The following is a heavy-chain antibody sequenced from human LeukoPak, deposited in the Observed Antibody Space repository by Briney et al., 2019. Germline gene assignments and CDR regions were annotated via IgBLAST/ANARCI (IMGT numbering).Heavy chain of an antibody. CDR3: ASTELLWFGESYNWFDP. CDR1: GGSIRSSYYY. D-gene: IGHD3-10*01. CDR2: IYDSGST. V-gene: IGHV4-39*01. J-gene: IGHJ5*02. Sequence: SETLSLTCTVSGGSIRSSYYYWGWIRQPPGKGLEWIGSIYDSGSTYYNPSLKSRVTISVDTSKNQFSLKLNSVTAADTAVYYCASTELLWFGESYNWFDPWGQGTLVTVSS.